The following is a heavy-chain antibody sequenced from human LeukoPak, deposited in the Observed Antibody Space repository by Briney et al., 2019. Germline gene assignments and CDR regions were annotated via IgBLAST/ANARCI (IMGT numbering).Heavy chain of an antibody. CDR3: ASWAASSLDYYYYMDV. Sequence: GASVKVSCKASGGTFSSYAISWVRQAPGQGLEWMGGIIPIIGTANYAQKFQGRVTITTDESTSTAYMELSSLRSEDTAVYYCASWAASSLDYYYYMDVWGKGTTVTVSS. J-gene: IGHJ6*03. D-gene: IGHD6-6*01. CDR1: GGTFSSYA. CDR2: IIPIIGTA. V-gene: IGHV1-69*05.